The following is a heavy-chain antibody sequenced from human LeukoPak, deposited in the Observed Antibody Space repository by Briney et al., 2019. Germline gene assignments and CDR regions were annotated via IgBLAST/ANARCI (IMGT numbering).Heavy chain of an antibody. CDR1: GGSISSGSYY. D-gene: IGHD6-19*01. CDR2: IYTSGST. V-gene: IGHV4-61*02. CDR3: ARNKGTKWLQFDY. J-gene: IGHJ4*02. Sequence: SQTLSLTCTVSGGSISSGSYYWSWIRQPAGKGLGWIGRIYTSGSTSYNPSLKSRVTISVDTSKNQFSLKLSSVTAADTAVYYCARNKGTKWLQFDYWGQGTLVTVSS.